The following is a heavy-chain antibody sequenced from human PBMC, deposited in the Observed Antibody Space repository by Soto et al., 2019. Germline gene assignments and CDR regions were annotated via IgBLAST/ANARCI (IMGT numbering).Heavy chain of an antibody. J-gene: IGHJ4*02. V-gene: IGHV1-46*01. CDR2: FNPRGGTT. Sequence: QVQLLQSGAEVKKPGASVRTSCKSSANTFINNYINWVRQAPGQGLEWLGVFNPRGGTTRYAQKFQGRVTMTGDTSTRTVFMELSNLKSEDTAVYYCARVYGLVQYDDFWSGYYDYWGQGTLVIVSS. CDR3: ARVYGLVQYDDFWSGYYDY. D-gene: IGHD3-3*01. CDR1: ANTFINNY.